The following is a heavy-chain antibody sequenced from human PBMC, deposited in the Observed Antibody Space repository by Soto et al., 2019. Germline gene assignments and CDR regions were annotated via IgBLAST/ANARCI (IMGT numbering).Heavy chain of an antibody. D-gene: IGHD1-26*01. Sequence: SVKVSWKACRGGFKSYALSWLRQAPGQGLEWMGGIDPIVDTATYAQKFQGRVTITRDTSASTAYMELSSLRSEDTAVYYCARGGSLYWYFDLWGRGTLVTVSS. V-gene: IGHV1-69*05. CDR3: ARGGSLYWYFDL. CDR1: RGGFKSYA. CDR2: IDPIVDTA. J-gene: IGHJ2*01.